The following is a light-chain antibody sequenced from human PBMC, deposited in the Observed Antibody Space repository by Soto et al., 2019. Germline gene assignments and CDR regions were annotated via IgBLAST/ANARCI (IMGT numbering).Light chain of an antibody. J-gene: IGLJ2*01. V-gene: IGLV1-40*01. CDR1: SSNIGAGYD. CDR3: QSYDSTLSGSV. CDR2: GNS. Sequence: QSALTQPPSVSGAPGQRVTISCTGSSSNIGAGYDVHWYQQFPGAAPKLLIHGNSNRPSGVPDRFSGSKSGTSASLAITGLQAEDEADYYCQSYDSTLSGSVFGGGTQLTVL.